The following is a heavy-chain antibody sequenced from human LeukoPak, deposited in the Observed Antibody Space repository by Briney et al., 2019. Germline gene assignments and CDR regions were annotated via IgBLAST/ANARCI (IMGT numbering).Heavy chain of an antibody. CDR2: IKQDGSEK. V-gene: IGHV3-7*01. D-gene: IGHD5-18*01. Sequence: GGSLRLSCAASGFTFSSYAMSWVRQAPGRGLEWVANIKQDGSEKYYVDSVKGRFTISRDNAKNSLYLQMNSLRAEDTAVYYCARESAMVYCFDYWGQGTLVTVSS. CDR3: ARESAMVYCFDY. CDR1: GFTFSSYA. J-gene: IGHJ4*02.